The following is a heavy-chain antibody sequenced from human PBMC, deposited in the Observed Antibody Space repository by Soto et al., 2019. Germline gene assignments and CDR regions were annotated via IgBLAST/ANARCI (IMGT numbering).Heavy chain of an antibody. Sequence: GVSTRPSSSASGVRLSRYAMHWVSPPHGKGLECVSTITTSVISTYYADSVKGRFTISRDNSKNTLYLQMSSLRVEDTAVYYGMTPGGSTGPRYNERDGWGQGTTVTVS. D-gene: IGHD6-19*01. V-gene: IGHV3-64D*06. CDR3: MTPGGSTGPRYNERDG. CDR1: GVRLSRYA. CDR2: ITTSVIST. J-gene: IGHJ6*02.